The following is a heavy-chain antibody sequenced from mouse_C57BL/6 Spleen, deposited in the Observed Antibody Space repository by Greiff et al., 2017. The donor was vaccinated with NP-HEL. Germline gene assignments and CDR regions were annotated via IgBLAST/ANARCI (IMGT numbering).Heavy chain of an antibody. D-gene: IGHD1-1*01. Sequence: VQLQQSGAELVKPGASVKLSCKASGYTFTEYTIHWVKQRSGQGLEWIGWFYPGSGSIKYNEKFKDKATLTADKSSSTVYMELSRLTSEDSAVYFCARHEEGYYYGSSYDWFAYWGQGTLVTVSA. J-gene: IGHJ3*01. CDR1: GYTFTEYT. CDR2: FYPGSGSI. CDR3: ARHEEGYYYGSSYDWFAY. V-gene: IGHV1-62-2*01.